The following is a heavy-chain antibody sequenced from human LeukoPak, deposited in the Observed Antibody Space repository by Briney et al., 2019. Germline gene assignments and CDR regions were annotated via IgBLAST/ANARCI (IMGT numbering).Heavy chain of an antibody. CDR3: ARGSGYSYGRRFYYYYYMDV. Sequence: PETLSLTCAVYGGSFSGYYWSWIRQPPGKGLEWIGEINHSGSTNYNPSLKSRVTISVDTSKNQFSLKLSSVTAADTAVYYCARGSGYSYGRRFYYYYYMDVWGRGTTVTVSS. CDR2: INHSGST. V-gene: IGHV4-34*01. CDR1: GGSFSGYY. J-gene: IGHJ6*03. D-gene: IGHD5-18*01.